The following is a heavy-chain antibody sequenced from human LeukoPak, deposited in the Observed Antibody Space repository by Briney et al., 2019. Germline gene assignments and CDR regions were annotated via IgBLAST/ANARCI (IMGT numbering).Heavy chain of an antibody. CDR2: IIPIFGTA. Sequence: SVKVSCKXSGGTFSSYAISWVRQPPGQGLEWMGGIIPIFGTANYSQKFQGRVTITADESTSTAYMELSSLRSEDTAVYYCAREEAVPAAMSYWGQGTLVTVSS. J-gene: IGHJ4*02. D-gene: IGHD2-2*01. CDR1: GGTFSSYA. V-gene: IGHV1-69*13. CDR3: AREEAVPAAMSY.